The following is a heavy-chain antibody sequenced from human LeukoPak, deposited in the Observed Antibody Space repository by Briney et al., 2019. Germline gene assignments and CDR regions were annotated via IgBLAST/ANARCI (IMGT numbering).Heavy chain of an antibody. CDR1: GFSFSNYW. CDR3: AGVGEGHEY. V-gene: IGHV3-7*01. CDR2: IKQDGSVK. J-gene: IGHJ4*02. Sequence: GGSLRLSCAASGFSFSNYWMTWVRQAPGKGLEWVANIKQDGSVKYYVDSVKGRFTISRDNAKNSLYLQMNSLSADDTAIYYCAGVGEGHEYWGQGTLVTVSS.